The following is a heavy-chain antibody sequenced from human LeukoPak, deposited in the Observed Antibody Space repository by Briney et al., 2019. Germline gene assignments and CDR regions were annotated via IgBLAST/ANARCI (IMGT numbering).Heavy chain of an antibody. Sequence: GRSLRLSCAASGFTFSSYAMHWVRQAPGKGLEWVAVISYDGSNKYYADSVKGRFTISRDNSKNTLYLQMNSLRAEDTAVYYCARSEYQRLFYFDYWGQGTPVTVSS. CDR3: ARSEYQRLFYFDY. V-gene: IGHV3-30*04. D-gene: IGHD2-2*01. CDR1: GFTFSSYA. CDR2: ISYDGSNK. J-gene: IGHJ4*02.